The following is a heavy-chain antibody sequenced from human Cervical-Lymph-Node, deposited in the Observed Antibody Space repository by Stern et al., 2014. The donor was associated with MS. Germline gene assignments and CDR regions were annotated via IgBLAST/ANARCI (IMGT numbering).Heavy chain of an antibody. CDR2: IYPGDSET. Sequence: VQLVQSGAGVIQPGESLRISCEVSGYRFTNNWIGWVRQVPGKGLEWMGVIYPGDSETRYSPSFQGHLHIFVGKSNTTDYLTMGTQKASDTAIYYCARRGDGYMGIDYWGQGTLVTVSS. D-gene: IGHD5-24*01. CDR3: ARRGDGYMGIDY. CDR1: GYRFTNNW. V-gene: IGHV5-51*03. J-gene: IGHJ4*02.